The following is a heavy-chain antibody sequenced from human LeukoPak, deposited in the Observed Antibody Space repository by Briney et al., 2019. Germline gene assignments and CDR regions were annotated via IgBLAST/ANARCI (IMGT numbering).Heavy chain of an antibody. CDR2: ISAYNGNT. J-gene: IGHJ3*02. CDR3: ARKTMVRDHDAFDI. Sequence: VSVKVSCKASGYTFTGYGISWVRQAPGQGLEWMGWISAYNGNTNYAQKLQGRVTMTTDTSTSTAYMELRSLRSDDTAVYYCARKTMVRDHDAFDIWGQGTMATVSS. V-gene: IGHV1-18*01. CDR1: GYTFTGYG. D-gene: IGHD3-10*01.